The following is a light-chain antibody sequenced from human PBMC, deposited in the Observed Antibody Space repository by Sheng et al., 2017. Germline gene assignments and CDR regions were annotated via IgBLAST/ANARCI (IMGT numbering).Light chain of an antibody. Sequence: EIVLTQSPGTLSLSPGERATLSCRASQSMSSSYLAWYQQKPGQAPRLLIYGASSRATGIPDRFSGSGSGTDFTLTISRLDPEDFAVYYCQRYGSPWSFGRRDQGGNQT. CDR2: GAS. CDR3: QRYGSPWS. J-gene: IGKJ1*01. CDR1: QSMSSSY. V-gene: IGKV3-20*01.